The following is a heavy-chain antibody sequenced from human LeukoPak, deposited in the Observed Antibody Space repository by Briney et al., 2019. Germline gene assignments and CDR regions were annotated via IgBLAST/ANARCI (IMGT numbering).Heavy chain of an antibody. J-gene: IGHJ5*02. Sequence: GASVKVSCKASGGTFSSYAISWVRQAPGQGLEWMGGIIPIFGTANYAQKFQGSVTITTDESTSTAYMELSSLRSEDTAVYYCARDRSTTLRRLGWFDPWGQGTLVTVSS. CDR2: IIPIFGTA. CDR3: ARDRSTTLRRLGWFDP. D-gene: IGHD1-1*01. V-gene: IGHV1-69*05. CDR1: GGTFSSYA.